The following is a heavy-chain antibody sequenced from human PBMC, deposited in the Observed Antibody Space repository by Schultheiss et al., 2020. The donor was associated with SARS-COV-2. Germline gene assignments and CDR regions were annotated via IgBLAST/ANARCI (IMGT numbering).Heavy chain of an antibody. CDR1: GFTFSSYA. D-gene: IGHD3-3*01. Sequence: GGSLRLSCAASGFTFSSYAMNWVRQAPGKGLEWVSVISYDGSNKYYADSVKGRFTISRDNSKNTLYLQMNSLRAEDTAVYYCASDPCGALRSFEWLSPMDVWGQGTTVTVSS. CDR3: ASDPCGALRSFEWLSPMDV. V-gene: IGHV3-30*04. CDR2: ISYDGSNK. J-gene: IGHJ6*02.